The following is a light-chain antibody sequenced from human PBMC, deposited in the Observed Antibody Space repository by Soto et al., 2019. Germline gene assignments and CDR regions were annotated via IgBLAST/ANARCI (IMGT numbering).Light chain of an antibody. CDR3: QHYRRNTWS. CDR1: QNINNY. J-gene: IGKJ1*01. Sequence: DIQMTQSPSSLSASAGDRVTITCQASQNINNYLNWYQQKPGRAPKLLIYDASNLEAGVPSRFSGSGSGTEFTLTITTLQPDDFATYFCQHYRRNTWSFGPGTKVDIK. CDR2: DAS. V-gene: IGKV1-33*01.